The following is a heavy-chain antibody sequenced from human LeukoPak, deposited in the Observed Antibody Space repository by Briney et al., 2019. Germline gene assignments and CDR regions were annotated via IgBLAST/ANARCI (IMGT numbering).Heavy chain of an antibody. Sequence: ASVTVSCKASGYTFTGYYMHWVRQAPGQGLEWMGRINPNSGGTNYAQKFQGRVTMTRDTSISTAYMELSRLRSDDTAVYYCARRLGYCSSTSCYVGSYWFDPWGQGTLVTVSS. J-gene: IGHJ5*02. CDR2: INPNSGGT. CDR3: ARRLGYCSSTSCYVGSYWFDP. D-gene: IGHD2-2*01. V-gene: IGHV1-2*06. CDR1: GYTFTGYY.